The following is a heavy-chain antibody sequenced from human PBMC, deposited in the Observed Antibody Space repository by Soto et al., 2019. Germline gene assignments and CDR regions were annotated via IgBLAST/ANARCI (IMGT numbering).Heavy chain of an antibody. J-gene: IGHJ4*02. V-gene: IGHV1-18*01. CDR1: GYTFINYH. D-gene: IGHD5-12*01. CDR2: INTYNGMT. CDR3: AKSPRGEMATD. Sequence: QVQLVQSGGEVKKPGASVTVSCKASGYTFINYHITWVRQAPGQGLEWMAWINTYNGMTDYAQRFQGRVTMTRDTSKSTAYMELRNLGSDDTAVYFCAKSPRGEMATDWGQGPLVNVSS.